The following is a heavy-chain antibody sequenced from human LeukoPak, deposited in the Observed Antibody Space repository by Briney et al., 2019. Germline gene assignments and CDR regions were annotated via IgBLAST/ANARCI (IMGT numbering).Heavy chain of an antibody. CDR2: MSYDGSNK. V-gene: IGHV3-30-3*01. J-gene: IGHJ6*02. Sequence: PGRSLRLSCAASGFTFSSYAMHWVRQAPGKGLEWVAVMSYDGSNKYYADSVKGRFTISRDNSKNTLYLQMNSLRAEDTAVYYCARDAYYDFWSGPRHYYYGMDVWGQGTTVTVSS. CDR1: GFTFSSYA. CDR3: ARDAYYDFWSGPRHYYYGMDV. D-gene: IGHD3-3*01.